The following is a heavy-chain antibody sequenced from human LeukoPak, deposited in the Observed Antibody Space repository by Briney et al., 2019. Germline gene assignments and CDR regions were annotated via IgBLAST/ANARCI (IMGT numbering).Heavy chain of an antibody. J-gene: IGHJ5*02. D-gene: IGHD4-11*01. Sequence: GGSLRLSCEASGFTFSDYYINWIRQAPGRGLEWIAYITGSGTSVYYADSVKGRFSVSRDNAANSVFLQMDSLRVDDSAVYFCTRDREYSDTWGQGTLVTVSS. V-gene: IGHV3-11*01. CDR1: GFTFSDYY. CDR2: ITGSGTSV. CDR3: TRDREYSDT.